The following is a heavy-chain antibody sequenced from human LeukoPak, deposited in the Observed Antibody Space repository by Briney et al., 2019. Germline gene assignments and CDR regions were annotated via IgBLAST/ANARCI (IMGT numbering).Heavy chain of an antibody. D-gene: IGHD2-2*02. CDR1: GFTFSSYT. Sequence: PGGSLRLSCAASGFTFSSYTIHWVRQAPGKGLEWVAVISSDGTNTYYADSVKGRFTISRDNSKNTLYLQMNSLRAEDTAVYYCARAGSLYPNWFDPWGQGTLVTVSA. CDR2: ISSDGTNT. J-gene: IGHJ5*02. CDR3: ARAGSLYPNWFDP. V-gene: IGHV3-30-3*01.